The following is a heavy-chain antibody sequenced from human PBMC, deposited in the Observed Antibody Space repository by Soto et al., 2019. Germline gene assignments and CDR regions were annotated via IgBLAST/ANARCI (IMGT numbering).Heavy chain of an antibody. D-gene: IGHD6-19*01. J-gene: IGHJ4*02. CDR2: INPSGGST. V-gene: IGHV1-46*01. CDR3: ARAFVDGIAVNYFDY. CDR1: GYTFTSYY. Sequence: ASVKVSCKASGYTFTSYYMHWVRQAPGQGLEWMGIINPSGGSTSYAQKFQGRVTMTRDTSTSTVYMELSSLRSGDTAVYYCARAFVDGIAVNYFDYWGQGTLVTVSS.